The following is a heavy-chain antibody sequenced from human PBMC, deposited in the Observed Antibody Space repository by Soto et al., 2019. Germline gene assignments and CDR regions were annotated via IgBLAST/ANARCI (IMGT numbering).Heavy chain of an antibody. Sequence: GGSLRLSCAASGFTFSSYWMSWVRQAPGKGLEWVANIKQDGSEKYYVDSVKGRFTISRDNAKNSLYLQMNSLRAEDTAVYYCARDHPFFDWLLSRPEYFQHWGQGTLVTVSS. CDR3: ARDHPFFDWLLSRPEYFQH. J-gene: IGHJ1*01. D-gene: IGHD3-9*01. CDR1: GFTFSSYW. V-gene: IGHV3-7*01. CDR2: IKQDGSEK.